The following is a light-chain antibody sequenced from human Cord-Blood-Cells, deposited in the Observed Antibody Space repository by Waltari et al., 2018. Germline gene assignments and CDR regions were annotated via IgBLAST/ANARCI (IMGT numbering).Light chain of an antibody. V-gene: IGKV1-39*01. J-gene: IGKJ4*01. CDR1: QSINTY. CDR2: DAS. Sequence: DIQMTQSTSSLSASVGERVTIPCLASQSINTYLNWYQQKPGQSPRLLIYDASSLESGVPSRFSGSGSGTDFTLTISSLQPEDFAAYYCQQSYNTPLTFGGGTKVDIK. CDR3: QQSYNTPLT.